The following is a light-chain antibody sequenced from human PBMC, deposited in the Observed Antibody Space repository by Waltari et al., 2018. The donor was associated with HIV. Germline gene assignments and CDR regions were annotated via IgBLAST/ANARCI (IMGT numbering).Light chain of an antibody. V-gene: IGLV1-44*01. Sequence: QSVLTQSPSASGPPGQRVIISCSGSSSNIGRNSENWYQQLPGTAPKLLIYSNNERPSGVPDRFSGSKSGTSASLAISGLQSEDEADYHCAAWDDSLNGPVFGGGTKLTVL. CDR1: SSNIGRNS. J-gene: IGLJ2*01. CDR2: SNN. CDR3: AAWDDSLNGPV.